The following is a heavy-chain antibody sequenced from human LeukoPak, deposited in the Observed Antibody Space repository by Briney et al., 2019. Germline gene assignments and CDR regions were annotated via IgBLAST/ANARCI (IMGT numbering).Heavy chain of an antibody. D-gene: IGHD3-10*01. J-gene: IGHJ3*02. V-gene: IGHV1-69*13. CDR1: GYTFTTYD. Sequence: ASVKISCKASGYTFTTYDINWVRQAPGQGLEWMGGIIPIFGTANYAQKFQGRVTITADESTSTAYMELSSLRSEDTAVYYCAREREPAFGEALTVTRPADAFDIWGQGTMVTVSS. CDR3: AREREPAFGEALTVTRPADAFDI. CDR2: IIPIFGTA.